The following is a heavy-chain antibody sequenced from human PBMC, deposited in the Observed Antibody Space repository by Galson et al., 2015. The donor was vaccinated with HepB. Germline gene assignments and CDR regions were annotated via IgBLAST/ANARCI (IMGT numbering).Heavy chain of an antibody. Sequence: SVKVSCKVSGDTLSEVSIHWVRQAQGKGPEWMGGFNPADGKTITPQKFQGRVTMTDDTSTETAYMELRSLKSDDTAVYYCAADFCSGGVCYSGVGDSWGQGTLVIVSS. J-gene: IGHJ4*02. CDR3: AADFCSGGVCYSGVGDS. CDR1: GDTLSEVS. CDR2: FNPADGKT. V-gene: IGHV1-24*01. D-gene: IGHD2-8*02.